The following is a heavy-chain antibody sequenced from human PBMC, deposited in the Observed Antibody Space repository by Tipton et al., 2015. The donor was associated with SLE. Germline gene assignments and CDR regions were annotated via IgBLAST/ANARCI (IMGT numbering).Heavy chain of an antibody. CDR2: ISSSSSYI. Sequence: SLRLSCAASGFTFSSYSMNWVRQAPGKGLEWASSISSSSSYIYYADSVKGRFTISRDNAKNSLYLQMNGLRAEDTAVYYCARGKGYFDYWGQGTLVTVSS. CDR1: GFTFSSYS. V-gene: IGHV3-21*03. J-gene: IGHJ4*02. CDR3: ARGKGYFDY.